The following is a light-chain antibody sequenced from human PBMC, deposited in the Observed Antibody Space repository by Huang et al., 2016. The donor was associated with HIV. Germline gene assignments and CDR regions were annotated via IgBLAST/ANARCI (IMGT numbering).Light chain of an antibody. CDR1: QSVATN. V-gene: IGKV3-15*01. CDR2: GAS. Sequence: EIIMTQSPATLPLSPGEGASLSCRANQSVATNLAWYLHRPGQSPRILIFGASTRASGLPGRFSGSGSGTQFTLTVSGLQSEDFAVYYCQQYHNWPYTFGQGTKLEI. J-gene: IGKJ2*01. CDR3: QQYHNWPYT.